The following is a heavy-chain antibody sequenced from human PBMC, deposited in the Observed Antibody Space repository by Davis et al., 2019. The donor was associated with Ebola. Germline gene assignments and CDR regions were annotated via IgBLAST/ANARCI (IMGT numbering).Heavy chain of an antibody. J-gene: IGHJ2*01. CDR3: ARDLPGGDWYFDL. CDR1: GFTFSGYA. V-gene: IGHV3-30*04. D-gene: IGHD1-14*01. Sequence: GGSLRLSCVASGFTFSGYAMHWVRQAPGKGLEWVAVISYDGSNKYYADSVKGRFTISRDNSKNTLYLQMSSLRAEDTAVYYCARDLPGGDWYFDLWGRGTLVTVSS. CDR2: ISYDGSNK.